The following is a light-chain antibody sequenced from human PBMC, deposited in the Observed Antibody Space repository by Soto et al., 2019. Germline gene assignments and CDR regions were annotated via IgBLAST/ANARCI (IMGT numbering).Light chain of an antibody. Sequence: EIVLTQSPATLSLSPGDTATLSCRASQYVSNYLAWYQQKPDQAPRLLLYDASNRATGIPNTFSGRGSGTDFTLTISSLEPEDSAVYYCQQRSDWPLTFGGGTKVVIK. J-gene: IGKJ4*01. CDR2: DAS. CDR1: QYVSNY. V-gene: IGKV3-11*01. CDR3: QQRSDWPLT.